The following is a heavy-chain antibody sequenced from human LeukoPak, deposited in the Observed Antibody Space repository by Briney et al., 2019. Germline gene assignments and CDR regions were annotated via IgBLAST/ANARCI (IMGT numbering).Heavy chain of an antibody. CDR2: IIPILGIA. Sequence: SVKVSCKASGGTFSSYAISWVRQAPGQGLEWMGRIIPILGIANYAQKFQGRVTITADKSTSTAYMELSSLRSEDTAVYYCASTKYYYDSSVHWLFDYWGQGTLVTVSS. D-gene: IGHD3-22*01. CDR3: ASTKYYYDSSVHWLFDY. CDR1: GGTFSSYA. J-gene: IGHJ4*02. V-gene: IGHV1-69*04.